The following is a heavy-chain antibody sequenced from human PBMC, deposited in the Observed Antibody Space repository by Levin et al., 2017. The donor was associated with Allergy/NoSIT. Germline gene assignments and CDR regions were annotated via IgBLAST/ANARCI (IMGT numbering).Heavy chain of an antibody. CDR1: GGSISRGNYY. Sequence: SQTLSLTCTVAGGSISRGNYYWSWIRQPPGKGLEWIGYIYKSGIAHYNPTLKSRLTMSVDTSKNQFSLRLSSVAAADTAVYYCARGVGVELAASTYYLDYWGQGSLVSVSS. D-gene: IGHD5-12*01. CDR2: IYKSGIA. CDR3: ARGVGVELAASTYYLDY. V-gene: IGHV4-30-4*01. J-gene: IGHJ4*02.